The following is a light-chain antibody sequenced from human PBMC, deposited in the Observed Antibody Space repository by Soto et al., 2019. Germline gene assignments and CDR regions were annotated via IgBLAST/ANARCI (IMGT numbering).Light chain of an antibody. CDR2: GAS. CDR3: QQYGSSPRYT. V-gene: IGKV3-20*01. Sequence: EIVLTQSPGTLSLSPGERATLSCRASQSVSSSYLAWYQQKPGQAPRLLIYGASSRATGIPERFSGRGSGTDFTLTISRLEPEDFTVYYCQQYGSSPRYTFGQGTKLEIK. J-gene: IGKJ2*01. CDR1: QSVSSSY.